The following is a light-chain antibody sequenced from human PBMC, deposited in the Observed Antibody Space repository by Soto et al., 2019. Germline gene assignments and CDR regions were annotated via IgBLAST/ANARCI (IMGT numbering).Light chain of an antibody. V-gene: IGLV2-23*01. J-gene: IGLJ3*02. CDR3: CSFVAGNNYWV. CDR1: SSDVGKYNL. Sequence: QSALTQPASVSGSPGQSITISCTGTSSDVGKYNLVSWYQHHPGKAPKVIIYEGSKRPSGVSSRFSGSKSGNTAYLTISGLQAEDEAEYHCCSFVAGNNYWVFGGGTQLTVL. CDR2: EGS.